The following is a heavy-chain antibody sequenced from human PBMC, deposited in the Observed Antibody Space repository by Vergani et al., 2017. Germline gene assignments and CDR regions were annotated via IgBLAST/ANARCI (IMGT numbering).Heavy chain of an antibody. CDR1: GFTFSSYG. CDR2: ISYEGSNK. J-gene: IGHJ4*02. Sequence: QVQLVESGGGVVQPGRSLRLSCAASGFTFSSYGMHWVRQAPGKGLEWVAVISYEGSNKYYADSVKGRFTISRDNSKNTLYLQMNSLRAEDTAVYYCAREETPIASVVPAAPIDYWGQGTLVTVSS. CDR3: AREETPIASVVPAAPIDY. D-gene: IGHD2-2*01. V-gene: IGHV3-30*03.